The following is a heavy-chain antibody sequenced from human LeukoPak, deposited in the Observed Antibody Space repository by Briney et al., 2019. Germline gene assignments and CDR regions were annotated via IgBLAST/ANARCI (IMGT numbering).Heavy chain of an antibody. CDR3: AKMVHTEQWLVPFDY. CDR1: GFTVSSNY. CDR2: IYSGGST. J-gene: IGHJ4*02. D-gene: IGHD6-19*01. V-gene: IGHV3-53*01. Sequence: GGSLRLSCAASGFTVSSNYMSWVRQAPGKGLEWVSVIYSGGSTYYADSVKGRFTISRHNSKNTLYLQMNSLRAEDTAVYYCAKMVHTEQWLVPFDYWGQGTLVTVSS.